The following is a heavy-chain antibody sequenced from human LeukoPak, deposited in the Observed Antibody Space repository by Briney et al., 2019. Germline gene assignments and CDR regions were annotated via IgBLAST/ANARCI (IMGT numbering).Heavy chain of an antibody. V-gene: IGHV3-21*01. CDR2: ITHTSSYI. J-gene: IGHJ6*02. CDR3: GRSDPDPVGRPGYYYGIDV. D-gene: IGHD3-10*01. CDR1: GFSFSSYT. Sequence: GGSLRLSCAASGFSFSSYTMNWVREAPGKGLEWGSLITHTSSYIDYADSVKGRFTISRDNARNSLYLQMDSLRAEDTAVYYCGRSDPDPVGRPGYYYGIDVWGQGTTVTVSS.